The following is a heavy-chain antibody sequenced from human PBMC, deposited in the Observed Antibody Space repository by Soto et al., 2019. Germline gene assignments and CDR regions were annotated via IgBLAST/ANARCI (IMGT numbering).Heavy chain of an antibody. CDR3: ARDGSSSWLYYYYYGMDV. CDR1: GYTFTAYY. J-gene: IGHJ6*02. D-gene: IGHD6-13*01. CDR2: IDPSGGST. Sequence: EASVRVSCKASGYTFTAYYMHWVRQAPGQGLEWMGRIDPSGGSTSYAQKFQGRVTMTRDTSTSTVYMELSSLRSEDTAVYYCARDGSSSWLYYYYYGMDVWGQGTTVTVSS. V-gene: IGHV1-46*01.